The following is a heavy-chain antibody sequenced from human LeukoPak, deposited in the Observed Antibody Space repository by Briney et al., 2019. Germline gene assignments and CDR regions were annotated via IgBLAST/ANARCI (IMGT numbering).Heavy chain of an antibody. V-gene: IGHV3-66*01. D-gene: IGHD2-21*02. CDR1: GFTVSNYY. J-gene: IGHJ5*02. CDR3: AKSVTADP. CDR2: IYSGGTT. Sequence: PGGSLRLSYAVSGFTVSNYYMNWVRQAPGKGLEWVSGIYSGGTTYYADSVKGRFTISRDNSKNTLYLQMHSLRAEDTAVYYCAKSVTADPWGQGTLVTVSS.